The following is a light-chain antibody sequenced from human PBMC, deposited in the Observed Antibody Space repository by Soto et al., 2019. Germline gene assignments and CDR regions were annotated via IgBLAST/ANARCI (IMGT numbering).Light chain of an antibody. Sequence: QSVLTQPPSVSGAPGQRVTISCTGSSSNIGAGYDVHWYQQLPGTAPKLLIYGNSNRPSGVPDRFYGSKPGTSASLAITGLQAEDEADYYCQSYDSSLSGYVFGTGTKLTVL. CDR3: QSYDSSLSGYV. J-gene: IGLJ1*01. V-gene: IGLV1-40*01. CDR2: GNS. CDR1: SSNIGAGYD.